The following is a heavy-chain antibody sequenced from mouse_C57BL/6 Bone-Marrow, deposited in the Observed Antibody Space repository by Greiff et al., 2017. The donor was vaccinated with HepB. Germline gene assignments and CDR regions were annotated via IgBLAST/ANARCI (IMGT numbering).Heavy chain of an antibody. Sequence: EVQLQQSGPELVKPGASVKIPCKASGYTFTDYNMDWVKQSHGKSLEWIGDINPNNGGTIYNQKFKGKATLTVDKSSSTAYMELRSLTSEDTAVYYCARGDYRVLYWYFDVWGTGTTVTVSS. CDR2: INPNNGGT. D-gene: IGHD2-12*01. CDR1: GYTFTDYN. CDR3: ARGDYRVLYWYFDV. J-gene: IGHJ1*03. V-gene: IGHV1-18*01.